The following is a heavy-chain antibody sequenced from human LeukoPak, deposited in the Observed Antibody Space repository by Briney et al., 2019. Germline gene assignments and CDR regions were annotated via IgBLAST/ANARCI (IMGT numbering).Heavy chain of an antibody. D-gene: IGHD3-9*01. CDR2: INSDGINT. V-gene: IGHV3-74*01. CDR3: ARGAPSRYFDWLGDY. J-gene: IGHJ4*02. Sequence: GGSLRLSCAASGFTFSNYWMHWVRQAPGKGLVWVSRINSDGINTSYADSVKGRFTISRDNAKNTLNLQMNSLRAEDTAVYYCARGAPSRYFDWLGDYWGQGTLVTVSS. CDR1: GFTFSNYW.